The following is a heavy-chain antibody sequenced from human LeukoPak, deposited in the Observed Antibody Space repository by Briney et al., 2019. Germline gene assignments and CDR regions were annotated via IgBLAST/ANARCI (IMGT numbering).Heavy chain of an antibody. Sequence: GGSLRLSCAASGFTFSSHEMNWVRQAPGKGLKWLSYISSSGGTIYYADSVTGRFTISSDNATNSLYLQMNSLSAEDTAVYYCARPYSSSSWGQGTLVTVSS. V-gene: IGHV3-48*03. J-gene: IGHJ5*02. D-gene: IGHD6-6*01. CDR2: ISSSGGTI. CDR3: ARPYSSSS. CDR1: GFTFSSHE.